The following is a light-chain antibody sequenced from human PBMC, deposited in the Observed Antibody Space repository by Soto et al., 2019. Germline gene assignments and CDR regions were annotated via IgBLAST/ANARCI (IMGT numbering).Light chain of an antibody. V-gene: IGLV2-14*01. CDR2: DIN. Sequence: QSALTQPASVSGSPGQSITVSCTGTSSDIGGYIFVSWYQQHPGKAPKLMIYDINNRPSGVSKRFSGSKSGNTASLTISGLQAEDEADYYCVSYTARAYYVFGTGTKVTVL. J-gene: IGLJ1*01. CDR1: SSDIGGYIF. CDR3: VSYTARAYYV.